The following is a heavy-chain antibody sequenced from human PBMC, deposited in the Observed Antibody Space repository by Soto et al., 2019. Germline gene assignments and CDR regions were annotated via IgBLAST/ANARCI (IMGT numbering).Heavy chain of an antibody. CDR2: IYHSGST. D-gene: IGHD6-13*01. V-gene: IGHV4-4*02. Sequence: QVQLQESGPGLVKPSGTLSLTCAVSGGSISSSNWWSWVRQPPGKGLEWIGEIYHSGSTNYNPSLKSRGTIAVDKDKNQFSLKLSSVTAADTAVYYCARDKQGRAAAGTVYYYYYGMDVWGQGTTVTVSS. CDR3: ARDKQGRAAAGTVYYYYYGMDV. J-gene: IGHJ6*02. CDR1: GGSISSSNW.